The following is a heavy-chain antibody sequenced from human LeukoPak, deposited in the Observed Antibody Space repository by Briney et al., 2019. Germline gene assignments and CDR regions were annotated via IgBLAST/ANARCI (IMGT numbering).Heavy chain of an antibody. J-gene: IGHJ4*02. V-gene: IGHV3-64*01. CDR2: ISSNGGST. CDR1: GFTFSSYA. D-gene: IGHD3-22*01. CDR3: ARGGYYDSSGPLDY. Sequence: GGSLRLSCAASGFTFSSYAMHWVRQAPGKGLEYVSAISSNGGSTYYANSMKGRFTISRDNSKNTLYLQMGSLRAEDMAVYYCARGGYYDSSGPLDYWGQGTLVTVSS.